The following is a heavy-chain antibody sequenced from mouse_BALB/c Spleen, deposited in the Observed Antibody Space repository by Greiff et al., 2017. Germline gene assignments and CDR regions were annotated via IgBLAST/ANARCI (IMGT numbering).Heavy chain of an antibody. Sequence: EVKLQESGAELVKPGASVKLSCTASGFNIKDTYMHWVKQRPEQGLEWIGRIDPANGNTKYDPKFQGKATITADTSSNTAYLQLSSLTSEDTAVYYCATVGNLYYFDYWGQGTTLTVSS. CDR1: GFNIKDTY. CDR2: IDPANGNT. J-gene: IGHJ2*01. CDR3: ATVGNLYYFDY. V-gene: IGHV14-3*02. D-gene: IGHD2-1*01.